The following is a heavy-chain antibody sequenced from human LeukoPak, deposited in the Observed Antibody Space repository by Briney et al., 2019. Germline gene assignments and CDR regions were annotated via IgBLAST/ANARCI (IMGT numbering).Heavy chain of an antibody. Sequence: GASVKVSCKASGYTFTSYGISWVRQAPGQGLEWMGWISAYNGNTNYAQKLQGRVTMTTDTSTSTAYMELRSLRSDDTAVYYCARDLSYSSSWYVFTAVAGTEYYFDYWGQGTLVTVSS. CDR2: ISAYNGNT. CDR1: GYTFTSYG. V-gene: IGHV1-18*01. CDR3: ARDLSYSSSWYVFTAVAGTEYYFDY. J-gene: IGHJ4*02. D-gene: IGHD6-13*01.